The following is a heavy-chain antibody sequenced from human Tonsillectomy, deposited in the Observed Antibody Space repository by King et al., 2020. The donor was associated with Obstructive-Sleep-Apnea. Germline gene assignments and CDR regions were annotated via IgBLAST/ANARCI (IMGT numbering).Heavy chain of an antibody. CDR3: ARGVYSSSFFDY. CDR2: MVSDGSCT. CDR1: GFTFSSYW. V-gene: IGHV3-74*01. D-gene: IGHD6-6*01. Sequence: VQLVESGGGLVQPGGSLRLSCAASGFTFSSYWMHWVRQTPGKGLVWVLRMVSDGSCTSYVDSVQGRFTISSDNAKNTLDLQMNSLRTEDSAVYYCARGVYSSSFFDYWGQGTLVTVSS. J-gene: IGHJ4*02.